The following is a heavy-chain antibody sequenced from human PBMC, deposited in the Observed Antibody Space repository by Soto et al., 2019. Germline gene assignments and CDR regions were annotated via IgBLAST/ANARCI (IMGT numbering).Heavy chain of an antibody. V-gene: IGHV1-18*01. CDR2: ISAYNGNT. D-gene: IGHD2-15*01. CDR1: GYTFTSYG. Sequence: RPSVKVSCKASGYTFTSYGISWVRQAPGQGLEWMGWISAYNGNTNYAQKLQGRVTMTTDTSTSTAYMELRSLRSDDTALYYCARESRCSGGSCYATVDYWGQGTLVTVSS. J-gene: IGHJ4*02. CDR3: ARESRCSGGSCYATVDY.